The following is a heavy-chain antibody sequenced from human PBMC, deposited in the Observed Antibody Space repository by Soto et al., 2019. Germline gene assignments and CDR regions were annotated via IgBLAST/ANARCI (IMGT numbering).Heavy chain of an antibody. D-gene: IGHD3-16*01. J-gene: IGHJ4*02. CDR1: GYIIKNYW. CDR3: FRGGVTSRTFDY. V-gene: IGHV5-51*01. CDR2: IFPDDSDT. Sequence: PGESLKISCKASGYIIKNYWIGWVRQMPGQGLEWRGIIFPDDSDTRYSPSFQGHVTISVDKSISTAYVQWSSLKASDSAIYYCFRGGVTSRTFDYWGQGTRVTV.